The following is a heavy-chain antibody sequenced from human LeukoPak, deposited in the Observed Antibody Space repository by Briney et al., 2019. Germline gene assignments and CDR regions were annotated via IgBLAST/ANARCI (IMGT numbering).Heavy chain of an antibody. J-gene: IGHJ4*02. D-gene: IGHD2-8*02. CDR3: ARHTGTYYQY. Sequence: RASETLSLTCTVSGGSISSSGHYWGWIRQPPGKGLEWIGNIYYSGSTYYNPSLKSRVTISVDTSKNQFSLKLSSVTAADTAVYYCARHTGTYYQYWGQGTLVTVSS. CDR2: IYYSGST. V-gene: IGHV4-39*01. CDR1: GGSISSSGHY.